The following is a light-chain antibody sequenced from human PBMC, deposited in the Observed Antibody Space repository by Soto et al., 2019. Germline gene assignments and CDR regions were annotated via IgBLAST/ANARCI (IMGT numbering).Light chain of an antibody. CDR2: FAS. CDR1: QSISTY. J-gene: IGKJ2*03. Sequence: DIQMTQSPSSLSASVGDSVTITCRASQSISTYLNWYQQQPGKAPKLLIYFASSLQSGVPSRFSGSGSGTDFTLTISSLLPEDSATYYCQQSFSTLLMYSFGQGTKPEIK. CDR3: QQSFSTLLMYS. V-gene: IGKV1-39*01.